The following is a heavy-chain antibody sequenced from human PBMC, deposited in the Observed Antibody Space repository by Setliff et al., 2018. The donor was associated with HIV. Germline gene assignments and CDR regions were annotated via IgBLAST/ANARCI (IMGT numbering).Heavy chain of an antibody. CDR3: ARPSLGIGGGSIFDF. J-gene: IGHJ4*02. CDR1: GGSFSGYY. Sequence: SETLSLTCAVYGGSFSGYYWTWIRQPPGKGLEWIGQINHSGSTNYNPSLRSRVSMSVDTSKNQFSLKVNSVTAADTAVYYCARPSLGIGGGSIFDFWGQGTLVTVSS. V-gene: IGHV4-34*01. CDR2: INHSGST. D-gene: IGHD5-12*01.